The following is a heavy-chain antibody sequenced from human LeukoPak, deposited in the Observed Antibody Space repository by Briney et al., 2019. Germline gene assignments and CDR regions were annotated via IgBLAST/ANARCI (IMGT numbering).Heavy chain of an antibody. CDR3: ARDADYDSSGYYNWFDP. Sequence: GRSLRLSCAASGFTFSSYGMHWVRQAPGKGLEWVAVISYDGSNKYYADSVKGRFTISRDNSKNTLYLQMDSLRAEDTAVYYCARDADYDSSGYYNWFDPWGQGTLVTVSS. V-gene: IGHV3-30*03. D-gene: IGHD3-22*01. J-gene: IGHJ5*02. CDR1: GFTFSSYG. CDR2: ISYDGSNK.